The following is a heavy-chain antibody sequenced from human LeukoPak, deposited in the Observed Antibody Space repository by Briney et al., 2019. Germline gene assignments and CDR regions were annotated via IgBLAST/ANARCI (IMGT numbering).Heavy chain of an antibody. CDR2: INPNSGGT. D-gene: IGHD3-22*01. CDR3: ARDGLYYYDSSGYYSDQFDY. J-gene: IGHJ4*02. CDR1: GYTFTGYY. Sequence: ASVKVSCKASGYTFTGYYMHWVRQAPGQGLEWMGRINPNSGGTNYAQKFQGRVTMTRDTSISTAYMELSRLRSDDTAVYYCARDGLYYYDSSGYYSDQFDYWGQGTLVTVSS. V-gene: IGHV1-2*06.